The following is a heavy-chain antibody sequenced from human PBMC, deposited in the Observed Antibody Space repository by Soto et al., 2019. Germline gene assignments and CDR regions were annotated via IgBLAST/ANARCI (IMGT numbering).Heavy chain of an antibody. D-gene: IGHD2-2*01. CDR1: GFTFSSYG. J-gene: IGHJ4*02. V-gene: IGHV3-30*18. CDR3: AKGDIVIVPAAVIGYFDY. CDR2: ISHDGSNK. Sequence: QVQLVESGGGVVQPGRSLRLSCAASGFTFSSYGMHWVRQAPGKGLEWVAVISHDGSNKYYADYVKSRFTISRDNSKNTLYLQMNSLRAEDTAVYYCAKGDIVIVPAAVIGYFDYWGQGTLVTVSS.